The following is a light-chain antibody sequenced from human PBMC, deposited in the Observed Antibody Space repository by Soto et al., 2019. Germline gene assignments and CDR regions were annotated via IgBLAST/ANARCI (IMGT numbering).Light chain of an antibody. Sequence: EVVMTQSPATLSVSPGERATLSCRASQSISINLAWYQQKPGQAPRLLFYEASTRATGVPVRFSGSGSGAEFTLTISSLQSEDFAVYYCHHYNHWPWTFGQGTKVEIK. CDR3: HHYNHWPWT. V-gene: IGKV3-15*01. J-gene: IGKJ1*01. CDR1: QSISIN. CDR2: EAS.